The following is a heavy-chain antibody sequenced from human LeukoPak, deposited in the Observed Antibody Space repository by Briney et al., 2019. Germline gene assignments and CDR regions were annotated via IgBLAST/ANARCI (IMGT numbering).Heavy chain of an antibody. CDR1: GFTFSGYW. V-gene: IGHV3-74*01. CDR2: INSDGSNT. Sequence: GGSLRLSCVASGFTFSGYWMHWVRQAPGKGLVWVSRINSDGSNTTYADSVKGRFTISRDNAKNTLYLQMNSLRAEDTAVYYCARGYYGSGSYYNLFYYYMDVWGKGTTVPVSS. CDR3: ARGYYGSGSYYNLFYYYMDV. D-gene: IGHD3-10*01. J-gene: IGHJ6*03.